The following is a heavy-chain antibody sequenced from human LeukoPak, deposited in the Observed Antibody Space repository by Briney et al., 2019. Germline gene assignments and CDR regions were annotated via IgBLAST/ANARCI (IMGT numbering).Heavy chain of an antibody. V-gene: IGHV4-4*07. CDR1: GGSISSYY. CDR3: ARSSTYCSSTSCYGGSWGY. J-gene: IGHJ4*02. D-gene: IGHD2-2*01. CDR2: IYTSGST. Sequence: SETLSLTCTVSGGSISSYYWSWIRQPAGKGLEWIGRIYTSGSTNYNPSLKSRVTMSVDTSKNQFSLKLSSVTAADTAVYYCARSSTYCSSTSCYGGSWGYWGQGTLVTVSS.